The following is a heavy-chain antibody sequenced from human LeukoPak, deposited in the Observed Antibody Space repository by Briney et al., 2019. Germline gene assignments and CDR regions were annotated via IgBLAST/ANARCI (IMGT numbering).Heavy chain of an antibody. Sequence: GGSLRLSCAASGFTFSSYAMSWVRQAPGKGLEWVSSISSSSSYIYYADSVKGRFTISRDNAKNSLYLQMNSLRAEDTAVYYCARDGIFIGWSDTYYFDYWGQGTLVTVSS. CDR1: GFTFSSYA. CDR3: ARDGIFIGWSDTYYFDY. CDR2: ISSSSSYI. D-gene: IGHD2-15*01. J-gene: IGHJ4*02. V-gene: IGHV3-21*01.